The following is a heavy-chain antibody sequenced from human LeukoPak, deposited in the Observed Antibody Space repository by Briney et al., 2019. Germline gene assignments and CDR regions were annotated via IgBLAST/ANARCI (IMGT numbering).Heavy chain of an antibody. CDR3: AKGGATVIDY. J-gene: IGHJ4*02. CDR1: GFTFSSYW. V-gene: IGHV3-74*01. CDR2: INSDGIST. Sequence: PGGSLRPSCAASGFTFSSYWMHWVRQAPGKGLVWVSRINSDGISTSYADSVKGRFAISRDNAKNTLYLQMNSLRADDTAVYYCAKGGATVIDYWGQGTLVTVSS. D-gene: IGHD4-17*01.